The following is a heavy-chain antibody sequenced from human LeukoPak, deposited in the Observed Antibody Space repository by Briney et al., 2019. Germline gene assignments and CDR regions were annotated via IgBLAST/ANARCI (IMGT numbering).Heavy chain of an antibody. V-gene: IGHV4-39*01. D-gene: IGHD3-22*01. Sequence: SETLSLTCTVSGGSISNNGYYWAWVRQPPGKGLEWIGSLYYSVNTYYNPSLESRVTISVDTSKNQFSLSVTSVTAADTAVYYCGRPTSDSSGYHGAFQIWGQGTMVTVSS. CDR1: GGSISNNGYY. CDR2: LYYSVNT. CDR3: GRPTSDSSGYHGAFQI. J-gene: IGHJ3*02.